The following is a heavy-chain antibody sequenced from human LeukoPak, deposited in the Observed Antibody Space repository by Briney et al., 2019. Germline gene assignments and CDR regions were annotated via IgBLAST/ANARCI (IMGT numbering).Heavy chain of an antibody. CDR1: GFTFSDYS. D-gene: IGHD4-23*01. CDR2: INHSGST. Sequence: PGGSLRLSCAASGFTFSDYSMNWVRQPPGKGLEWIGEINHSGSTNYNPSLKSRVTISVDTSKNQFSLKLNSVTAADTAVYYCATRPTPPYYYYYMDVWGKGTTVTVSS. CDR3: ATRPTPPYYYYYMDV. V-gene: IGHV4-34*08. J-gene: IGHJ6*03.